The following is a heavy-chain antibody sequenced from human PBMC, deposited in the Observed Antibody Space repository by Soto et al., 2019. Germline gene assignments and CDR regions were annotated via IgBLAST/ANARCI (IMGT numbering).Heavy chain of an antibody. CDR2: INPNSGGT. D-gene: IGHD5-18*01. J-gene: IGHJ6*02. V-gene: IGHV1-2*02. Sequence: ASVKVSCKASGYTFTAYYMHGVRQAPGQGLEGMGWINPNSGGTNYAQKFQGRVTMTRDTSISTAYMALSRLRSDDTAVYYCARDWVDTAIQGHYYYYYGMDVWGQGTTVTVSS. CDR3: ARDWVDTAIQGHYYYYYGMDV. CDR1: GYTFTAYY.